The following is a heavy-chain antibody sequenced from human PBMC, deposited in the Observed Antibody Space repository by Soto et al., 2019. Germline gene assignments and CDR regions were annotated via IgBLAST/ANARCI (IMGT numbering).Heavy chain of an antibody. D-gene: IGHD4-17*01. J-gene: IGHJ4*02. V-gene: IGHV1-46*02. Sequence: QVQLMQSGAEVRKPGASVRLSCETSGYNFNQYYIHWVRQAPGQGLEWMGIINLRGGTTEYAHKFRGRVTVTGDTSTRTAYMEVRSLRSDDTAIYFCARCPDDSDVPRWDYWGQGTLVTVSS. CDR1: GYNFNQYY. CDR3: ARCPDDSDVPRWDY. CDR2: INLRGGTT.